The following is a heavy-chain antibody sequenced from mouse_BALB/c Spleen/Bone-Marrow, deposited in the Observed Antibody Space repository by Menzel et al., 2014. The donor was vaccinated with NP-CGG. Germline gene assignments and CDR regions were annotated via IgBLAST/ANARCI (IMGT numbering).Heavy chain of an antibody. J-gene: IGHJ3*01. D-gene: IGHD2-10*02. CDR3: ARDVGYGNYFVY. Sequence: EVNVVESGGGLVQPGDSLRLSCATSGFTFSDFYVEWVRQPPGKRLEWIAASRNKAKHYTTEYSASVKGRFIVSRDTSQSILYLQMNALRAEDTAIYYCARDVGYGNYFVYWGQGTLVTVSA. CDR1: GFTFSDFY. V-gene: IGHV7-1*02. CDR2: SRNKAKHYTT.